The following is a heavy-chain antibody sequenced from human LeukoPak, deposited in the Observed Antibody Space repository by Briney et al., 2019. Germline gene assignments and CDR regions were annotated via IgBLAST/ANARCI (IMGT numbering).Heavy chain of an antibody. CDR1: GYTFTSYG. D-gene: IGHD2-21*02. CDR2: ISAYNGNT. V-gene: IGHV1-18*01. J-gene: IGHJ5*02. CDR3: ARGPYCGGDCYPDTNWFDP. Sequence: ASVKVSCKASGYTFTSYGISWVRLAPGQGLEWMGWISAYNGNTNYAQKLQGRVTMTTDTSTSTAYMELRSLRSDDTAVYYCARGPYCGGDCYPDTNWFDPWGQGTLVTVSS.